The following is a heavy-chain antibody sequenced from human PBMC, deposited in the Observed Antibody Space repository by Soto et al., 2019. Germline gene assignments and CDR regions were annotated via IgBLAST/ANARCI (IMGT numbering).Heavy chain of an antibody. V-gene: IGHV4-34*01. Sequence: PSETLSLTCAVYGGSFIGYYWSWIRQPPGKGLEWIGEINHSGSTNYNPSLKSRVTISVDTSKNQFSLKLSSVTAADTAVYYCARRANWTVVHGLDYWGQGTLVTVSS. CDR2: INHSGST. CDR1: GGSFIGYY. J-gene: IGHJ4*02. D-gene: IGHD2-15*01. CDR3: ARRANWTVVHGLDY.